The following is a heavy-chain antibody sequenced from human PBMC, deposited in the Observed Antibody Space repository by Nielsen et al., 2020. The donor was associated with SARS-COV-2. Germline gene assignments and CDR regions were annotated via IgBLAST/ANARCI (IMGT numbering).Heavy chain of an antibody. Sequence: SETLSLTCTVSGGSVSSGSYYWSWIRQPPGKGLEWIGYIYYSGSTNYNPSLKSRVTISVDTSKNQFSLKLSSVTAADTAVYYCAGRKHDFWSGFYGMDVWGQGTTVTVSS. D-gene: IGHD3-3*01. J-gene: IGHJ6*02. CDR1: GGSVSSGSYY. CDR2: IYYSGST. V-gene: IGHV4-61*01. CDR3: AGRKHDFWSGFYGMDV.